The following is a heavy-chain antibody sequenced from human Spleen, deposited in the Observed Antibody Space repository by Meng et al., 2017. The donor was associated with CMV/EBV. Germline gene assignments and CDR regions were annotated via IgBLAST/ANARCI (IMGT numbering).Heavy chain of an antibody. D-gene: IGHD2-2*01. J-gene: IGHJ4*02. CDR3: ASGTMAYCSSTSCYGY. CDR2: ISSSSSYI. V-gene: IGHV3-21*01. Sequence: GGSLRLSCAASGFTFSSYSMNWVRQAPGKGLEWVSSISSSSSYIYYADSVKGRFTISRDNAKNSLYLQMNSLRAEDTAVYYCASGTMAYCSSTSCYGYWGQGTLVTVSS. CDR1: GFTFSSYS.